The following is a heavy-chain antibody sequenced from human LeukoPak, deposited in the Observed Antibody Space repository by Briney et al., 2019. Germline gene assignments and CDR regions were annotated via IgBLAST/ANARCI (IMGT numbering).Heavy chain of an antibody. D-gene: IGHD6-13*01. CDR1: GFTFSSYG. CDR2: IRYDGSNK. CDR3: AKDHHSSSWLFDAFDI. Sequence: GGSLRLSCAASGFTFSSYGMHWVRQAPGKGLEWVAFIRYDGSNKYYADSVKGRFTISRDNSKNTLYLQMNSLRAEDTAVYYCAKDHHSSSWLFDAFDIWGQGTMVTVSS. V-gene: IGHV3-30*02. J-gene: IGHJ3*02.